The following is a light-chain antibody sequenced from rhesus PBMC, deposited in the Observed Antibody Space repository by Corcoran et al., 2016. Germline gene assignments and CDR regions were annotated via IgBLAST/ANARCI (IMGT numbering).Light chain of an antibody. CDR1: QGISNN. CDR3: QHGYGTPLT. CDR2: YAS. Sequence: DIQMTQSPSSLSASVGDTVTITCRASQGISNNLAWYQQKPGNGPQFLIYYASTLQSGVPSRFSGSGSGTEFTLPISSLQPEDFATYYCQHGYGTPLTFGGGTKVEIK. J-gene: IGKJ4*01. V-gene: IGKV1S15*01.